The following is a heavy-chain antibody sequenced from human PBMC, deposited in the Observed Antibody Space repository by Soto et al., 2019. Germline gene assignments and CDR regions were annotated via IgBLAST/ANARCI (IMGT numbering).Heavy chain of an antibody. J-gene: IGHJ4*02. CDR1: GYTFTSYG. V-gene: IGHV1-18*01. D-gene: IGHD1-26*01. CDR3: ARETYYSGSYSFFGPSDY. CDR2: ISAYNGNT. Sequence: ASVKVSCKASGYTFTSYGISWVRQAPGQGLEWMGWISAYNGNTNYAQKLQGRVTMTTDTSTSTAYMELRSLRSDDTAVYYCARETYYSGSYSFFGPSDYWGQGTLVTVSS.